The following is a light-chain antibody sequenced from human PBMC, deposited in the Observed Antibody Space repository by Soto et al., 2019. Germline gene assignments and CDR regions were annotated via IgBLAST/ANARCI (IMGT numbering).Light chain of an antibody. CDR3: CSYAGSSTFV. Sequence: QSALTQPASVSGSPGQSITISCTGTSSDVGIYDLGSWYKHHPGSAPQLIIYEVTKRPSGVSNRFSGSKSGNTASLTISGLQAEDEADYYCCSYAGSSTFVFGTGTKVTV. CDR1: SSDVGIYDL. V-gene: IGLV2-23*02. J-gene: IGLJ1*01. CDR2: EVT.